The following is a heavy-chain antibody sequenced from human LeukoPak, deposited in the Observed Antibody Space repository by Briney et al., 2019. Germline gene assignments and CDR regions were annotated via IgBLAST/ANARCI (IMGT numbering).Heavy chain of an antibody. J-gene: IGHJ4*02. Sequence: PGGSLRLSCAASGFTFNSYSLNWVRQAPGRGLEWVSSISSGSGYIYYADSVKGRFTISRDNAKNSLYLQMNSLRAEDTAVYYCAGGYSGSYYFADYWGRGTLVTVTS. V-gene: IGHV3-21*01. D-gene: IGHD1-26*01. CDR3: AGGYSGSYYFADY. CDR1: GFTFNSYS. CDR2: ISSGSGYI.